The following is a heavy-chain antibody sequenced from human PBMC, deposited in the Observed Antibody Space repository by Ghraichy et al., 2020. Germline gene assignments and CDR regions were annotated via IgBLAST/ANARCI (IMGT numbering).Heavy chain of an antibody. CDR1: GGSISSYY. D-gene: IGHD4-17*01. V-gene: IGHV4-59*01. Sequence: SETLSLTCTVSGGSISSYYWSWIRQPPGKGLEWIGYIYYSGSTNYNPSLKSRVTISVDTSKNQFSLKLSSVTAADTAVYYCARGLQATYGESFDYWGQGTLVTVSS. CDR2: IYYSGST. CDR3: ARGLQATYGESFDY. J-gene: IGHJ4*02.